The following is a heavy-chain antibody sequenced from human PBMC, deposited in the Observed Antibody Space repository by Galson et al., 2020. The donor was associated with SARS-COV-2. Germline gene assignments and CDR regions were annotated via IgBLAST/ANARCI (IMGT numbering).Heavy chain of an antibody. CDR3: AREMITFGGVTLGGFYYYGMDV. CDR1: GYTFSNYY. CDR2: INPSGGST. Sequence: ASVKVSCKASGYTFSNYYMHWVRQAPGQGLEWMGFINPSGGSTSYAQRLQGRVTMTRDTSTSTVYMELRSLRSEDTAVYYCAREMITFGGVTLGGFYYYGMDVWGQGTTVTVSS. D-gene: IGHD3-16*01. J-gene: IGHJ6*02. V-gene: IGHV1-46*04.